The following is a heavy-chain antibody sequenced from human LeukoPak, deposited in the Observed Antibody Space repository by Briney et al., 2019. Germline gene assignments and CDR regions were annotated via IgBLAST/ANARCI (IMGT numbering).Heavy chain of an antibody. Sequence: PGGSLRLSCAASGFTFSSYAMSWVRQAPGKGLEWVSAISGSGGSTYYADSVKGRFTISRDNSKNTLYLQMNSLRAEDTAVYYCAKGTGYSGSYYLYFDYWGQGTLVTVSS. D-gene: IGHD1-26*01. V-gene: IGHV3-23*01. CDR1: GFTFSSYA. J-gene: IGHJ4*02. CDR2: ISGSGGST. CDR3: AKGTGYSGSYYLYFDY.